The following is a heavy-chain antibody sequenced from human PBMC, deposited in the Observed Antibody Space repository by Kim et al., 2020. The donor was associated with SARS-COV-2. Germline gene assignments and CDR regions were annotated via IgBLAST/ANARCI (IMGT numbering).Heavy chain of an antibody. V-gene: IGHV3-53*01. CDR1: GFTVSSNY. Sequence: GGSLRLSCAASGFTVSSNYMSWVRQAPGKGLEWVSVIYSGGSTYYADSVKGRFTISRDNSKNTLYLQMNSLRAEDTAVYYCARDPLYCSGGSCYSSYYYGMDVWGQGTTVTVSS. CDR3: ARDPLYCSGGSCYSSYYYGMDV. J-gene: IGHJ6*02. CDR2: IYSGGST. D-gene: IGHD2-15*01.